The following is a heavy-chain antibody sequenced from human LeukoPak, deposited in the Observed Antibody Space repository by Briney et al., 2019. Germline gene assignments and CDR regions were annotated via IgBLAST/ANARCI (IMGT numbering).Heavy chain of an antibody. D-gene: IGHD5-18*01. Sequence: PSETLSLTCAVSGGSLSSSNWWSWVRQPPGKGLEWIGYIYYSGSTNYNPSLKSRVTISVDTSKNQFSLKLSSVTAADTAVYYCARVGYSYGLDYWGQGTLVTVSS. CDR3: ARVGYSYGLDY. V-gene: IGHV4-4*02. CDR2: IYYSGST. J-gene: IGHJ4*02. CDR1: GGSLSSSNW.